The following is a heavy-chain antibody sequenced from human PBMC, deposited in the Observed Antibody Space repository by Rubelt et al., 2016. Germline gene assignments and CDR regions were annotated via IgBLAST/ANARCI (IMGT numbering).Heavy chain of an antibody. Sequence: QVQLVESGGGVVQPGRSLRLSCAASGFTFSSYAMHWVRQAPGKGLEWVAVISYDGSNKYYADSVKGRFTISSDNSKNTLYLQMNSLRAEDTAVYYCARDPTMEGNSGYDSFCDYWGQGTLVTVSS. J-gene: IGHJ4*02. D-gene: IGHD5-12*01. V-gene: IGHV3-30*04. CDR2: ISYDGSNK. CDR3: ARDPTMEGNSGYDSFCDY. CDR1: GFTFSSYA.